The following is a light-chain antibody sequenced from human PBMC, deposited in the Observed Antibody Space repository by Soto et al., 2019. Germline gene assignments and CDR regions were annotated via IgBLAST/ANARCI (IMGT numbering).Light chain of an antibody. Sequence: EIVLTQSPGTLSLSPGERATLSCKTSQSRGSNLLAWYQQKPGQAPRLLIYGSYSRATGIHDRFSGHGSGTDFTLTIRRLEPEDFAVYYCKQYGGSPITFGQGTRLEIK. CDR3: KQYGGSPIT. J-gene: IGKJ5*01. CDR2: GSY. V-gene: IGKV3-20*01. CDR1: QSRGSNL.